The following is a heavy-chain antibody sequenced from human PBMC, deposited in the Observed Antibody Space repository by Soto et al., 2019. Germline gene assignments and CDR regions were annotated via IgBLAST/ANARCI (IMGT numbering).Heavy chain of an antibody. Sequence: PSETLSLTCTVSGGSVSSGSYYWSWIRQPPGKGLEWIGYIYYSGSTNYNPSLKSRVTISVDTSKNQFSLKLSSVTAADTAVYYCARDGDSSSWKFDPWGQGTLVTVSS. CDR2: IYYSGST. CDR3: ARDGDSSSWKFDP. V-gene: IGHV4-61*01. CDR1: GGSVSSGSYY. D-gene: IGHD6-13*01. J-gene: IGHJ5*02.